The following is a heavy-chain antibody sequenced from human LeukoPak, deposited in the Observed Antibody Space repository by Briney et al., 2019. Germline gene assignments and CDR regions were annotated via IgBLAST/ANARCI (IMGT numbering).Heavy chain of an antibody. CDR3: ARAPVVRYFDWLSTSPLVFAY. D-gene: IGHD3-9*01. Sequence: GASVKVSCKASGYTFTGYYIHWVRQAPGQGLEWMGWINPNSGGTNYAQNFQGRVTMTRDTSISTAYLDLSRLTSDDTAVYYCARAPVVRYFDWLSTSPLVFAYWGQGTLVTVSS. CDR1: GYTFTGYY. V-gene: IGHV1-2*02. J-gene: IGHJ4*02. CDR2: INPNSGGT.